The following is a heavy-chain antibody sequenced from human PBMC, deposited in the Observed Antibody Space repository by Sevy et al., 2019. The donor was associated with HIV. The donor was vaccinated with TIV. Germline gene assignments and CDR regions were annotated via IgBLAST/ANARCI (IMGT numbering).Heavy chain of an antibody. CDR2: INGDGIIT. V-gene: IGHV3-74*01. CDR3: VRTVYYEKNDKTTTFYRNFDF. D-gene: IGHD3-16*01. J-gene: IGHJ4*02. CDR1: GFTFSAYW. Sequence: GGSLRLSCAASGFTFSAYWMHWVRQAPGKGLVWISRINGDGIITSYADSVKGRFIISRDNTRNTLYLQMNSLRAEDNAFYYCVRTVYYEKNDKTTTFYRNFDFWGQGTLVTVSS.